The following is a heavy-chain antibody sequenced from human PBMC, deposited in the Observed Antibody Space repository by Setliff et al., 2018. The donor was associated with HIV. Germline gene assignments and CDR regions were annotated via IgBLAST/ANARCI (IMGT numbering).Heavy chain of an antibody. Sequence: PSETLSLTCAVYGGSFSGYYWSWIRQPPGKGLEWIGEINHSGSTNYNPSLKSRVTISVDTSKNQFSLKLSSVTAADTAVYYCARGPPIPLTTVTTQFDYWGQGTLVTVSS. J-gene: IGHJ4*02. V-gene: IGHV4-34*01. CDR1: GGSFSGYY. CDR2: INHSGST. D-gene: IGHD4-17*01. CDR3: ARGPPIPLTTVTTQFDY.